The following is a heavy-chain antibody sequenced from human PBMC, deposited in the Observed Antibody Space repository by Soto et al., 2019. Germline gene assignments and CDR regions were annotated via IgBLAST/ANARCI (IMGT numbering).Heavy chain of an antibody. CDR2: IIPIFGKA. CDR3: ARDLGGQIVDY. V-gene: IGHV1-69*13. CDR1: GGTFSSYA. J-gene: IGHJ4*02. D-gene: IGHD1-26*01. Sequence: ASVKVSCKASGGTFSSYAISWVRQAPGQGLEWMGGIIPIFGKANYAQKFQGRVTITADESTSTAYMELWSLRSDDTAVYYCARDLGGQIVDYWGQGTLVTVSS.